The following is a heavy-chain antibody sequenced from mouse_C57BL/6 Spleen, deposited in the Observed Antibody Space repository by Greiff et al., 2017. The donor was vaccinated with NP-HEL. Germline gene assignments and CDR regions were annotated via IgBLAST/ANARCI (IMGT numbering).Heavy chain of an antibody. J-gene: IGHJ1*03. Sequence: KQSGAELVKPGASVKISCKASGYAFSSYWMNWVKQRPGKGLEWIGQIYPGDGDTNYNGKFKGKATLTADKSSSTAYMQLSSLTSEDSAVYFWARSYYYGSSYGWYFDVWGTGTTVTVSS. CDR2: IYPGDGDT. CDR3: ARSYYYGSSYGWYFDV. V-gene: IGHV1-80*01. CDR1: GYAFSSYW. D-gene: IGHD1-1*01.